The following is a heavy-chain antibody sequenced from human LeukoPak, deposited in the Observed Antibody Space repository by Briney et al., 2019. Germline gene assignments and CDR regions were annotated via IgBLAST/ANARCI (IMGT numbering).Heavy chain of an antibody. V-gene: IGHV1-18*01. CDR2: ISAYNGNT. D-gene: IGHD5-12*01. CDR3: ARDHVAGGGYEVML. J-gene: IGHJ4*02. CDR1: GYTFTSYG. Sequence: EASVKVSCKASGYTFTSYGISWVRQAPGQGLEWMGWISAYNGNTNYAQRLQGRVTMTTDTSTSTAYMELRSLRSDDTAVYYCARDHVAGGGYEVMLWGQGTLVTVSS.